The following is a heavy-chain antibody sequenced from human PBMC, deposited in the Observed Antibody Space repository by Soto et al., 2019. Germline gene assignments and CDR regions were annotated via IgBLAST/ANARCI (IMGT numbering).Heavy chain of an antibody. D-gene: IGHD2-21*01. CDR1: GFSFNTYV. CDR2: ILYDGSKE. V-gene: IGHV3-30*18. Sequence: LRLSCTDSGFSFNTYVMGWVRQAPGKGLEWVARILYDGSKECYADPVKGRFTISRDNSKNTLYLQMDRLRVEDTAVYFCAKGLALMADHWGQGTPVTVSS. J-gene: IGHJ4*02. CDR3: AKGLALMADH.